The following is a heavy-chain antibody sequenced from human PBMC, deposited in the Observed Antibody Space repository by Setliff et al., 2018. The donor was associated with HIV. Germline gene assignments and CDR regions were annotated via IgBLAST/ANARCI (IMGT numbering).Heavy chain of an antibody. CDR2: IYPSGSA. Sequence: PSETLSLTCTVSGDSISITTYYWGWIRQPPGKGLEWIGSIYPSGSAFYNPSLKSRVTISVDTSKNQFSLKLSSVTAADTAVYYCARSHHYYYYYYYMDVWGKGTTVTVSS. D-gene: IGHD1-26*01. CDR3: ARSHHYYYYYYYMDV. V-gene: IGHV4-39*07. J-gene: IGHJ6*03. CDR1: GDSISITTYY.